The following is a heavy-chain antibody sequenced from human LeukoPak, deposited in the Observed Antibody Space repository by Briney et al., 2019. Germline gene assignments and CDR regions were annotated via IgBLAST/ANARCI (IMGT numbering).Heavy chain of an antibody. Sequence: XXFXXYXMHXVRQAPGKGLEWVAVLSYDGTSKYYADSVKGRFTISRDNSKNTLYLQMNSLRAEDTAVYCCAAGEFFDYWGQGTLVTVSS. CDR3: AAGEFFDY. CDR1: XXFXXYX. J-gene: IGHJ4*02. D-gene: IGHD3-10*01. V-gene: IGHV3-30-3*01. CDR2: LSYDGTSK.